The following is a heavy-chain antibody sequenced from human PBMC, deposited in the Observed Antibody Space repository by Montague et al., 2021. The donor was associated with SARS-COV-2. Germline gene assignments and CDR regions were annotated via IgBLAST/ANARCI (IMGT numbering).Heavy chain of an antibody. CDR2: SSGSDGGT. CDR1: GFTFSNSA. CDR3: AKDSYYYGLGYGMDV. V-gene: IGHV3-23*01. Sequence: SLRLSCAASGFTFSNSAMNWVRQAPGKGREWVSGSSGSDGGTHYADSVKGRFTISRDNSKNVLYLQMNSLRAEDTALYYCAKDSYYYGLGYGMDVWGQGTTVTVSS. J-gene: IGHJ6*02. D-gene: IGHD3-10*01.